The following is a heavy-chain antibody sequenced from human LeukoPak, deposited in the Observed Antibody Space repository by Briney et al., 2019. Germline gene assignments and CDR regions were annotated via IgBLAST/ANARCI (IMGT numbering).Heavy chain of an antibody. CDR2: INPNSGGT. CDR3: ATTSSFDYHYYYYMDV. D-gene: IGHD3-9*01. V-gene: IGHV1-2*02. Sequence: ASVKASCKASGYTFTGYYMHWVRQAPGQGLEWMGWINPNSGGTNYAQKFQGRVTMTRDTSISTAYMELSRLRSDDTAVYYCATTSSFDYHYYYYMDVWGKGTTVTVSS. J-gene: IGHJ6*03. CDR1: GYTFTGYY.